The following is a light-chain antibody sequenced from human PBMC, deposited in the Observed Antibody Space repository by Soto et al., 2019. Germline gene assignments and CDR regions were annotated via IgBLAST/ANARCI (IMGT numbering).Light chain of an antibody. CDR1: PSVPNF. CDR3: QQRNVWPPVT. J-gene: IGKJ5*01. CDR2: GAF. Sequence: EVVWSRSPATLSLSPGDRATLSCRASPSVPNFLAWYQQKPGQAPRLLIYGAFNRATGIPARFSGSGSGTDFTLTISSLDPEDSAIYYCQQRNVWPPVTLVLGTRLEIK. V-gene: IGKV3-11*01.